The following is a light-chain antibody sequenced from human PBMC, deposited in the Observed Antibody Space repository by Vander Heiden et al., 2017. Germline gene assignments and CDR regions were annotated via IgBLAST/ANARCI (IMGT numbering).Light chain of an antibody. CDR3: SSYGGSDNLL. Sequence: QSALTQPPSASGSPGQSVTISCAGTSADVGRFNSVSWYQQHPGKAPKLIIYEVTERPSGVPDRFSGSKSGNTASLTVSGLQAEDEADYYCSSYGGSDNLLFGGGTKLTVL. J-gene: IGLJ2*01. V-gene: IGLV2-8*01. CDR2: EVT. CDR1: SADVGRFNS.